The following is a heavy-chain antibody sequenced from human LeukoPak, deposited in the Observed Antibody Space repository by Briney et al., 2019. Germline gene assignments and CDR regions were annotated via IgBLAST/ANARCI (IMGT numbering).Heavy chain of an antibody. CDR1: GFTFSSYS. J-gene: IGHJ4*02. V-gene: IGHV3-21*01. Sequence: GGSLRLSCAASGFTFSSYSMNWVRKAPGQGLEWGSSISSSSSYIYYADSVKGRFTISRDNAKNSLYLQMNSLRAEDTALYYCASVDYYGSGNYYNDVDYWGQGTLVTVSS. D-gene: IGHD3-10*01. CDR3: ASVDYYGSGNYYNDVDY. CDR2: ISSSSSYI.